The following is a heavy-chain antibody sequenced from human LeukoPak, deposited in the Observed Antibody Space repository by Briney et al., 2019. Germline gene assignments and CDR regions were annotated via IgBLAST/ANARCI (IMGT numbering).Heavy chain of an antibody. J-gene: IGHJ4*02. D-gene: IGHD4-11*01. V-gene: IGHV3-48*01. CDR1: GFTFSAYS. CDR2: ISSSSSTI. CDR3: ARDSLATTAFDY. Sequence: PGGSLRLSCAASGFTFSAYSMNWVRQAPGRGLEWVSYISSSSSTIYYADSVKGRFTISRDNAGSSVYLQMNGLRAEDTAVYYCARDSLATTAFDYWGQGTLVTVSS.